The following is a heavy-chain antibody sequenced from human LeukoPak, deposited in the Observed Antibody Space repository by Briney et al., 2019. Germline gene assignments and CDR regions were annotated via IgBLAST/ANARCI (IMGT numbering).Heavy chain of an antibody. Sequence: SETLSLTCTVSGGSITGYYWSWIRQPPGKGLEWIAYVYFTGRTLYNPSLESRVTISVDTSKTQFSLRLTSVTAADTAVYYCALDSMTYYYDSSGYYGRVGWFDPWGQGTLVTVSS. CDR3: ALDSMTYYYDSSGYYGRVGWFDP. J-gene: IGHJ5*02. CDR1: GGSITGYY. D-gene: IGHD3-22*01. CDR2: VYFTGRT. V-gene: IGHV4-59*12.